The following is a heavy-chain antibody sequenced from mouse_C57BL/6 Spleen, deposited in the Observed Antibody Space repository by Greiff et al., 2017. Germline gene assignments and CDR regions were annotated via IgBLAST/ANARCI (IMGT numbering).Heavy chain of an antibody. Sequence: QVQLQQPGAELVKPGASVKLSCKASGYTFTSYWMQWVKQRPGQGLEWIGEIDPSDSYTNYNQKFKGKATLTVDTSSSTAYMQLSSLTSEYSAVYYCARYGTYWYFDVWGTGTTVTVSS. CDR2: IDPSDSYT. V-gene: IGHV1-50*01. CDR1: GYTFTSYW. D-gene: IGHD4-1*01. CDR3: ARYGTYWYFDV. J-gene: IGHJ1*03.